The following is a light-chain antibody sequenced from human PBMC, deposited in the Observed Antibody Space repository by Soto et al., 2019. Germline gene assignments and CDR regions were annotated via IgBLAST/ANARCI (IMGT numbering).Light chain of an antibody. V-gene: IGKV3-11*01. CDR2: DAS. CDR1: QSVSSY. CDR3: QQRSNWPPYT. J-gene: IGKJ2*01. Sequence: EIVLTQSPATLSLSPGERATLSCRASQSVSSYLAWYQQKPGQAPRLLIYDASNRATGIPARFSGSGSGTAFPLTISSLDPEDFAVYYCQQRSNWPPYTFGQGTKLEIK.